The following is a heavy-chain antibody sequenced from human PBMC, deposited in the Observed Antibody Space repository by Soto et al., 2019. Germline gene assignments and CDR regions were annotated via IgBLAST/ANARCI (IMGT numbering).Heavy chain of an antibody. CDR1: GYTFTGYF. CDR3: ARGGGTILAPLP. D-gene: IGHD3-3*01. CDR2: INPDSGAT. V-gene: IGHV1-2*02. J-gene: IGHJ5*02. Sequence: ASVKVSCKASGYTFTGYFMHWVRQAPGQGLEWMGWINPDSGATKYAQKFQGRVTLSRDTSISTAYMELSGLRSDDTAVYYCARGGGTILAPLPWGQGTLVTVSS.